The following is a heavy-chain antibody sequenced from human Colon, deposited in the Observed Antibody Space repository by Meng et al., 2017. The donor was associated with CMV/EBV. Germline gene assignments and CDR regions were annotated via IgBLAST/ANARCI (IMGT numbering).Heavy chain of an antibody. CDR3: AKGGRGGNDGLDI. CDR2: ILHDGSHT. J-gene: IGHJ3*02. D-gene: IGHD3-16*01. CDR1: GFSFSASA. V-gene: IGHV3-30*09. Sequence: GGSLRLSCAASGFSFSASAMHWVRQAPGKGLEWLALILHDGSHTFYADSVKGRFVISRDNADYQLYLQMNSLRVEDTAVYFCAKGGRGGNDGLDIWGQGTLVTVSS.